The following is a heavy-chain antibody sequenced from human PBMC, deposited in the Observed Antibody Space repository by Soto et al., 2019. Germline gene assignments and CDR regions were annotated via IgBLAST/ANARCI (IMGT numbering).Heavy chain of an antibody. Sequence: QVQLMQSGAEVKKPGASVKVSCKASGYTFTTYDINWVRQAPEQGLEWMGWMNPNRTNTGYAEKFQGRVTMTRDTSISTAYMELSSLRYDDTAVYYCVRGGFLSHDHVIIAPATLGFDPWGQGTLVTVSS. CDR2: MNPNRTNT. D-gene: IGHD2-2*01. V-gene: IGHV1-8*01. CDR3: VRGGFLSHDHVIIAPATLGFDP. J-gene: IGHJ5*02. CDR1: GYTFTTYD.